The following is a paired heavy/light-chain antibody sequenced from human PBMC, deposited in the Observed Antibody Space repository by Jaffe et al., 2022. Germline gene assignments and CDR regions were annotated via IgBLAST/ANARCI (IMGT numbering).Light chain of an antibody. V-gene: IGKV2-30*02. CDR1: QSLVHSDGNTY. CDR3: MQGTHWPPT. CDR2: KVS. Sequence: DVVMTQSPLSLPVTLGQPASISCRSSQSLVHSDGNTYVNWFQQRPGQSPRRLIYKVSNRDSGVPDRFSGSGSGTDFTLKISRVEADDVGVYYCMQGTHWPPTFGQGTKVEIK. J-gene: IGKJ1*01.
Heavy chain of an antibody. CDR3: AKDRMDLNGDFWNGYYWDYFDY. CDR1: GFTFSSYA. J-gene: IGHJ4*02. Sequence: EVQLLESGGGLVQPGGSLRLSCVASGFTFSSYAMSWVRQAPGKGLEWVSVISSSGDSTYYADSVKGRFTISRDNSKNTLYLQINSLRAEDTAVYYCAKDRMDLNGDFWNGYYWDYFDYWGQGTLVTVSS. D-gene: IGHD3-3*01. V-gene: IGHV3-23*01. CDR2: ISSSGDST.